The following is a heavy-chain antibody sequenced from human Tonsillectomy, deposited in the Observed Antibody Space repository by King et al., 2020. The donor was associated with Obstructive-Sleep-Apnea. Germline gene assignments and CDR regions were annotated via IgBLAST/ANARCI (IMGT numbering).Heavy chain of an antibody. CDR3: ARVDYYYGMDV. CDR2: ITSSSSYI. Sequence: DVQLVESGGGLVKPGGSLRLSCAASGFTFDTYTMNWVRQAPGKGLEWLASITSSSSYIYYADSVKGRFTISRDNAKNSLYLQMDSLRIEDTAVHYCARVDYYYGMDVWGQGTTVTVSS. CDR1: GFTFDTYT. J-gene: IGHJ6*02. V-gene: IGHV3-21*01.